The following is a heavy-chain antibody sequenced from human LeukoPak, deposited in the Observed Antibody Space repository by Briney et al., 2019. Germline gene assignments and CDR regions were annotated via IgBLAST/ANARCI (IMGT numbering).Heavy chain of an antibody. CDR2: ISSTSTVI. J-gene: IGHJ6*03. CDR1: GLTFSRYS. D-gene: IGHD3-22*01. CDR3: ARDYFDSSDYPQTYYYYYMDV. Sequence: GGSLRLSCAASGLTFSRYSMKWVPEAPGKGLEWVASISSTSTVIYSADSVKGRFTISRDTAKNSLFLQMNSLRAEDTAIYYCARDYFDSSDYPQTYYYYYMDVWGKGTTVTVSS. V-gene: IGHV3-21*01.